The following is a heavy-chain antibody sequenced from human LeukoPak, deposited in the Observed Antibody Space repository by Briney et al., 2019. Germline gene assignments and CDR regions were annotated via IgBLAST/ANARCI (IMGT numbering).Heavy chain of an antibody. CDR2: IRSKAYGGTT. D-gene: IGHD3-9*01. CDR1: GFTFGDYA. V-gene: IGHV3-49*04. Sequence: GGSLRLSCTASGFTFGDYAMSWVRQAPGKGLEWVGFIRSKAYGGTTEYAASVKGRFTISRDDSKSIAYLQMNSLKTEDTAVYYCTRKSYDILTGYYLQNDYWGQGTLVTVSS. J-gene: IGHJ4*02. CDR3: TRKSYDILTGYYLQNDY.